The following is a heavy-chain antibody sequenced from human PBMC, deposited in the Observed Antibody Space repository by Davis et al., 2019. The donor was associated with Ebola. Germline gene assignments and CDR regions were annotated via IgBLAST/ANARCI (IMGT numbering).Heavy chain of an antibody. J-gene: IGHJ3*02. CDR3: ARDGVGTTSAFDI. D-gene: IGHD1-14*01. CDR1: GGSISSSY. V-gene: IGHV4-59*01. Sequence: MPSETLSLTCTVSGGSISSSYWSWIRQPPGKGLGWIGYIHYSGNTNDNPSLKSRATISVNTSKKQFSLELSSVTAADTAVYYCARDGVGTTSAFDIWGQGTMVTVSS. CDR2: IHYSGNT.